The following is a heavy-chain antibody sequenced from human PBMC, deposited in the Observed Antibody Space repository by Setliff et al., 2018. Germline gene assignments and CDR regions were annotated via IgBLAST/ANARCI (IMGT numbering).Heavy chain of an antibody. CDR1: GFTFSRYW. V-gene: IGHV3-7*01. Sequence: GGSLRLSCAASGFTFSRYWMSWVRQAPGKGLEWVANIKQDGNQKYYVDSVKGRFTISRDNAKNSLYLQMNSLRAEDTAVYYCARDGGEYWGQGTLVTVSS. J-gene: IGHJ4*02. D-gene: IGHD3-16*01. CDR3: ARDGGEY. CDR2: IKQDGNQK.